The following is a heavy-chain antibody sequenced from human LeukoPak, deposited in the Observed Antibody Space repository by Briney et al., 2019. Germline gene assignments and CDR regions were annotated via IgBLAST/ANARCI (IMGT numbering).Heavy chain of an antibody. CDR3: ASSQCSGYCSSTSCRQCNYYMDV. CDR2: INPNSGGT. V-gene: IGHV1-2*02. CDR1: GYTFTGYY. D-gene: IGHD2-2*01. Sequence: GASVKASCKASGYTFTGYYMHWVRQAPGQGLEWMGWINPNSGGTNYAQKFQGRVTMTRDTSISTAYMELSRLRSDDTAVYYCASSQCSGYCSSTSCRQCNYYMDVWGKGTTVTVSS. J-gene: IGHJ6*03.